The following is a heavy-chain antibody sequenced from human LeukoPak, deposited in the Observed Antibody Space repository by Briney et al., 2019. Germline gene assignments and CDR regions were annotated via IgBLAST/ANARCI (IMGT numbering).Heavy chain of an antibody. CDR1: GGTFSSYA. CDR2: IIPILGIA. CDR3: ARDLPRYDILTGYYVRYWFDP. V-gene: IGHV1-69*04. Sequence: ASVKVSCKASGGTFSSYAISWVRQAPGQGLEWMGRIIPILGIANYAQKFQGRVTITADKSTSTAYMELSSLRSEDTAVYYCARDLPRYDILTGYYVRYWFDPWGQGTLVTVSS. J-gene: IGHJ5*02. D-gene: IGHD3-9*01.